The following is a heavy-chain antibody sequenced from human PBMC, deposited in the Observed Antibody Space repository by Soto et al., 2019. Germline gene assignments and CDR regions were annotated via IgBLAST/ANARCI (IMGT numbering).Heavy chain of an antibody. D-gene: IGHD2-2*01. V-gene: IGHV1-2*02. CDR2: INPNSGGT. Sequence: ASVKVSCKASGYTFTGYYMHGVRQAPGQGLEWMGWINPNSGGTNYAQKFQGRVTMTRDTSISTAYMELSRLRADDTAVYYCARDIVVKAYYYYYGRDGSGRRTTVALCS. J-gene: IGHJ6*01. CDR3: ARDIVVKAYYYYYGRDG. CDR1: GYTFTGYY.